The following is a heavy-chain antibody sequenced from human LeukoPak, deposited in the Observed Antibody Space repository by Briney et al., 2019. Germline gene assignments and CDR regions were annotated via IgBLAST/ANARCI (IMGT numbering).Heavy chain of an antibody. CDR1: GYTFTGYY. J-gene: IGHJ4*02. V-gene: IGHV1-2*06. D-gene: IGHD3-16*01. Sequence: ASVKVPCKASGYTFTGYYMHWVRQAPGQWLEWMGRINPNSGGTNYAQKFQGRVTMTRDTSISTAYMELSRLRSGDTAVYYCASTAPLYDYVWGTYGGLDYWGQGTLVTVSS. CDR2: INPNSGGT. CDR3: ASTAPLYDYVWGTYGGLDY.